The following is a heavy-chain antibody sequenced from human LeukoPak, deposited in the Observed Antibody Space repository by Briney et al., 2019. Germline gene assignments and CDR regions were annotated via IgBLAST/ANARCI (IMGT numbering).Heavy chain of an antibody. Sequence: GRSLRLSCAASGFTFSSYWMSWVRQAPGKGLEWVANIKQDGSEKYYVDSVKGRFTISRDNAKNSLYLQMNSLRAEDTAVYYCARCPFYGLSPFDYWGQGTLVTVSS. D-gene: IGHD2/OR15-2a*01. V-gene: IGHV3-7*01. CDR3: ARCPFYGLSPFDY. CDR2: IKQDGSEK. CDR1: GFTFSSYW. J-gene: IGHJ4*02.